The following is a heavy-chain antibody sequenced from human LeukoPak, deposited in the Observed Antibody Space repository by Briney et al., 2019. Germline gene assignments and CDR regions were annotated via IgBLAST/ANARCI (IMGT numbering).Heavy chain of an antibody. D-gene: IGHD3-10*01. CDR2: MNPNNGDT. V-gene: IGHV1-2*02. J-gene: IGHJ6*02. Sequence: ASVKVSCKVSGYTFTKYHIYWVRQAPGQGLDVMGWMNPNNGDTNYAQKFHGRVTMTRDTSISTAYMELSRLRFDDTAVYFCAREARRELGDYYGMDVWGQGTTVTVSS. CDR3: AREARRELGDYYGMDV. CDR1: GYTFTKYH.